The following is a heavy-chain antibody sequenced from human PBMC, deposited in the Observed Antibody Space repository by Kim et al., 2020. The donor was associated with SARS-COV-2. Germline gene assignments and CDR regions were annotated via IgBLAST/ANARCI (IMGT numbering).Heavy chain of an antibody. D-gene: IGHD6-13*01. Sequence: ASVKVSCKASEYTFTSYAINWVRQAPGQGLEWMGWINTNNGNPNYAQSLTGRVAISLDTSASTAYLEMSSLQADDTAVYYCARWGIAAAAYYYYYGIDVW. CDR3: ARWGIAAAAYYYYYGIDV. CDR1: EYTFTSYA. V-gene: IGHV7-4-1*02. J-gene: IGHJ6*01. CDR2: INTNNGNP.